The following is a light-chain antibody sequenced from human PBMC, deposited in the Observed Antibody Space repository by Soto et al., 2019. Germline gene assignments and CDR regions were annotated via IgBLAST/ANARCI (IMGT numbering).Light chain of an antibody. CDR2: DDT. Sequence: SYELTQPPSVSVAPGQTARITCGGNDIGDKSVHWYQQKPGQAPLLVVYDDTDRPSGIPERFSGSNSGNTATLTISRVEAGDEADYYCQVWDSSSDQWVFGGGTQLTVL. CDR3: QVWDSSSDQWV. J-gene: IGLJ3*02. CDR1: DIGDKS. V-gene: IGLV3-21*02.